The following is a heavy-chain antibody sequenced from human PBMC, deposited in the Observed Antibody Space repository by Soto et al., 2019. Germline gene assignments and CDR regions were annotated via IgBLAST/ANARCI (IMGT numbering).Heavy chain of an antibody. CDR2: IYYSGST. J-gene: IGHJ4*02. CDR1: GGSVSSGSYY. V-gene: IGHV4-61*01. Sequence: SETLSLTCTVSGGSVSSGSYYWSWIRQPPGKGLEWIGYIYYSGSTNYNPSLKSRVTISVDTSKNQFSLKLSSVTAADTAVYYCARVMDYYFDYWGQGTLVTVSS. CDR3: ARVMDYYFDY. D-gene: IGHD2-8*01.